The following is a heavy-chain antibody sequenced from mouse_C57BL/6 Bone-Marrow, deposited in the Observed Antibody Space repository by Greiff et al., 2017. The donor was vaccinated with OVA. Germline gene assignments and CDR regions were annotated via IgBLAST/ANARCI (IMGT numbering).Heavy chain of an antibody. V-gene: IGHV1-18*01. D-gene: IGHD1-1*01. J-gene: IGHJ1*03. CDR3: ARAFTTVVYWYFDV. Sequence: EVQRVESGPELVKPGASVKIPCKASGYTFTDYNMDWVKQSHGKSLEWIGDINPNNGGTIYNQKFKGKATLTVDKSSSTAYMELRSLTSEDTAVYYCARAFTTVVYWYFDVWGTGTTVTVSS. CDR2: INPNNGGT. CDR1: GYTFTDYN.